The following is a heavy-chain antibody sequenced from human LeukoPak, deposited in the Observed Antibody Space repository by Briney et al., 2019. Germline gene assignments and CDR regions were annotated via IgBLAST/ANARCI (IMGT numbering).Heavy chain of an antibody. D-gene: IGHD3-22*01. CDR3: ASERYYYDSSGYYADAFDI. J-gene: IGHJ3*02. Sequence: GGSLRLSCAASGFTFSSYSMNWVRQAPGKGLEWVSSISSSSSYIYYADPVKGRFTISRDNAKNSLYLQMNSLRAEDTAVYYCASERYYYDSSGYYADAFDIWGQGTMVTVSS. CDR1: GFTFSSYS. CDR2: ISSSSSYI. V-gene: IGHV3-21*01.